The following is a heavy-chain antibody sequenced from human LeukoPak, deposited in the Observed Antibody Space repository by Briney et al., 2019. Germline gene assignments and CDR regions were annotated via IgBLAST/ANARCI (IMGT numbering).Heavy chain of an antibody. D-gene: IGHD3-3*01. V-gene: IGHV4-31*03. CDR3: ARFGYDFWSGYDPLFDY. Sequence: SETLSLTCTVSGGSISSGGYYWSWIRQHPGKGLEWIGYIYYSGSTYYNPSLKSRVTISVDTSKNQFFLKLSSVTAADTAVYYCARFGYDFWSGYDPLFDYWGQGTLVTVSS. CDR1: GGSISSGGYY. J-gene: IGHJ4*02. CDR2: IYYSGST.